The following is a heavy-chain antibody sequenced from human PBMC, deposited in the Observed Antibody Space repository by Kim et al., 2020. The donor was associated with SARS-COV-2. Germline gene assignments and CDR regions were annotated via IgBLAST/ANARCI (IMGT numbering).Heavy chain of an antibody. J-gene: IGHJ4*02. Sequence: GGSRRLSCTTSGFTFTGHAMSWVRQAPGKGLEWVSSIDGSDGTTYYVDSVKGRFAISRDNSEKPLYLQMSALRADDTAVYYCLKGGWGWIWDHWGQGTLVSVSS. CDR3: LKGGWGWIWDH. CDR2: IDGSDGTT. D-gene: IGHD2-2*03. CDR1: GFTFTGHA. V-gene: IGHV3-23*01.